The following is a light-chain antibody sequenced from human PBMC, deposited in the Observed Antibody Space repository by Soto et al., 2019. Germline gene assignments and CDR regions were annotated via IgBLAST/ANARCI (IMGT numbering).Light chain of an antibody. V-gene: IGKV3-11*01. J-gene: IGKJ4*01. CDR3: QQHINWPLT. CDR1: QYVSSF. Sequence: LSVYPGERATLSCRASQYVSSFLAWYQQKPGQAPRLLIYEVSNRATGIPARFSGSGSGADFTLTISSLEPGDFALYYCQQHINWPLTFGGGTKVDIK. CDR2: EVS.